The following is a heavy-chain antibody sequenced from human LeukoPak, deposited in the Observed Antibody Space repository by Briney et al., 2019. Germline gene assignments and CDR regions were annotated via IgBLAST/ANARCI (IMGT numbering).Heavy chain of an antibody. D-gene: IGHD2-2*02. CDR1: GYTFTSYD. CDR3: ATRAWGAPAGIPYY. J-gene: IGHJ4*02. Sequence: ASVKVSCKASGYTFTSYDINWVRQATGQGLEWMGWMNPNSGNTGYAQKFQGRVTMTRNTSISTAYMELSSLRSEDTAVYYCATRAWGAPAGIPYYWGQGTLVTVSS. V-gene: IGHV1-8*01. CDR2: MNPNSGNT.